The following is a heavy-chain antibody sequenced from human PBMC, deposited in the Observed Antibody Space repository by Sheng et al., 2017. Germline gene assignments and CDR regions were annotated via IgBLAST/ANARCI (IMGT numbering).Heavy chain of an antibody. J-gene: IGHJ6*03. D-gene: IGHD4-17*01. CDR3: AGDYGDYEGYYYYYYMDV. V-gene: IGHV1-69*08. CDR1: GGTFSSYT. Sequence: QVQLVQSGAEVKKPGSSVKVSCKASGGTFSSYTISWVRQAPGQGLEWMGRIIPILGIANYAQKFQGRVTITADKSTSTAYMELSSLRSEDTAVYYCAGDYGDYEGYYYYYYMDVWGKGTTVTVSS. CDR2: IIPILGIA.